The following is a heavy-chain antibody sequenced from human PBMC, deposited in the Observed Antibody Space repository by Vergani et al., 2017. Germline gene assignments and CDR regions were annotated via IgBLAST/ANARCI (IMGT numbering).Heavy chain of an antibody. CDR2: IYYSGST. CDR3: ARVFLSVATIGGPFDY. CDR1: GGSISSYY. D-gene: IGHD5-12*01. J-gene: IGHJ4*02. V-gene: IGHV4-59*08. Sequence: QVQLQESGPGLVKPSETLSLTCTVSGGSISSYYRCWIRQPPGKGLEWVGYIYYSGSTNYTPSLKSRVTISVDTSKNQFSLKLSSVTAADTAVYYCARVFLSVATIGGPFDYGGQGTLVTVSS.